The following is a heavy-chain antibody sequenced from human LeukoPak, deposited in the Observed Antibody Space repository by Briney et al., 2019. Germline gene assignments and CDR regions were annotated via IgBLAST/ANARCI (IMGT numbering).Heavy chain of an antibody. CDR2: IIPIFGTA. CDR3: ARDTGNVGALTYYFDY. CDR1: GGTFSSYA. V-gene: IGHV1-69*13. D-gene: IGHD1-26*01. J-gene: IGHJ4*02. Sequence: ASVKVSCKASGGTFSSYAISWVRQAPGQGLEWMGGIIPIFGTANYAQKFQGRVTITADESTSTAYMGLSSLRSEDTAAYYCARDTGNVGALTYYFDYWGQGTLVTVSS.